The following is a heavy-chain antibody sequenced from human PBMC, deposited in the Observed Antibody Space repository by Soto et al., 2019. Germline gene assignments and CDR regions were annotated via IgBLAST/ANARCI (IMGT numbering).Heavy chain of an antibody. CDR3: ARALHDMGTVYPLDDPLHDD. J-gene: IGHJ4*02. V-gene: IGHV3-33*01. CDR1: GFTFSSYG. Sequence: PGGSLRLSCAASGFTFSSYGMHWVRQAPGKGLEWVAVIWYDGSNKYYADSVKGRFTISRDNSKNTLYLQMNSLRAEDTAVYYCARALHDMGTVYPLDDPLHDDWGQGTLVTVAS. CDR2: IWYDGSNK. D-gene: IGHD2-21*02.